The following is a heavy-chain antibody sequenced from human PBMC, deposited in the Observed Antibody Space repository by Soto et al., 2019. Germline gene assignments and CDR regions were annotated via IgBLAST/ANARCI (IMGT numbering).Heavy chain of an antibody. J-gene: IGHJ6*02. CDR1: GYSFTSYW. D-gene: IGHD3-10*01. Sequence: GESLKISCKGSGYSFTSYWISWVRQMPGKGLEWMGRIDPSDSYTNYSPSFQGHVTISADKSISTAYLQWSSLKASDTAMYYCARRLAVRGVIALGMDVWGQGTTVTVSS. CDR3: ARRLAVRGVIALGMDV. CDR2: IDPSDSYT. V-gene: IGHV5-10-1*01.